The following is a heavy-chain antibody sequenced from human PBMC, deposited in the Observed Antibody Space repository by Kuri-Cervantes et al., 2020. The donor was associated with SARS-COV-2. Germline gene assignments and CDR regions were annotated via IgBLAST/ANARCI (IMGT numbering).Heavy chain of an antibody. CDR2: ISYDGSNK. D-gene: IGHD6-6*01. V-gene: IGHV3-30*03. Sequence: GESLKISCAASGFTFSSYGMHWVRQAPGKGLEWVAVISYDGSNKYYADSVKGRFTISRDNSKNTLYLQMNSLRAEDTAVYYCARGLGLIAARTYYYYYYGMDVWGQGTTVTVSS. CDR3: ARGLGLIAARTYYYYYYGMDV. CDR1: GFTFSSYG. J-gene: IGHJ6*02.